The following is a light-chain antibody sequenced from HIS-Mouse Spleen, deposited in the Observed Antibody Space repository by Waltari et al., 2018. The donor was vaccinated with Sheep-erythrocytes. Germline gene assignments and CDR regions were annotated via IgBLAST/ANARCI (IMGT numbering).Light chain of an antibody. CDR2: DVS. J-gene: IGLJ1*01. CDR1: TSDVGGYNY. Sequence: QSALTQPRSVSGSPGPSVTISCTGTTSDVGGYNYLCWYQQHPGKAPKLMIYDVSKRPSGVPDRFSGSKSGNTASLTISGLQAEDEADYYCCSYAGSYNHVFATGTKVTVL. V-gene: IGLV2-11*01. CDR3: CSYAGSYNHV.